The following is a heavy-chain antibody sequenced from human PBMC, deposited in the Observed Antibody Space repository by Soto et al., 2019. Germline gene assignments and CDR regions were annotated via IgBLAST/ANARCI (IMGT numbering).Heavy chain of an antibody. D-gene: IGHD3-22*01. J-gene: IGHJ4*02. CDR2: IYHSGST. V-gene: IGHV4-38-2*02. CDR1: GYSISSGYY. Sequence: SETLSLTCAVCGYSISSGYYWCWIRQPPGKGLEWIGRIYHSGSTYYNPSLKSRVTISVDTSKNQFSLKLSSVTAADTAVYYCARDLFDSSGYYYYFDYWGQGTLVTVSS. CDR3: ARDLFDSSGYYYYFDY.